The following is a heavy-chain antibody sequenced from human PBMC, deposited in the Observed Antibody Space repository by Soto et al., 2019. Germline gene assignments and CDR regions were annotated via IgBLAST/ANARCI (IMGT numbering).Heavy chain of an antibody. J-gene: IGHJ5*02. V-gene: IGHV4-30-2*01. CDR2: INHSGST. Sequence: SETLSLTCAVSGGSISNGGYYWSWIRQPPGKGLEWIGEINHSGSTNYNPSLKSRVTISVDTSKNQFSLKLSSVTAADTAVYYCARTMLLGWFDPWGQGTLVTVSS. CDR1: GGSISNGGYY. D-gene: IGHD2-15*01. CDR3: ARTMLLGWFDP.